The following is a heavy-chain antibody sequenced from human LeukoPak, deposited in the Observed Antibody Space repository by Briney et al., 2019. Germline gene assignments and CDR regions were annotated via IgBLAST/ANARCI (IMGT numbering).Heavy chain of an antibody. V-gene: IGHV3-23*01. D-gene: IGHD5-12*01. CDR1: GFTFSSYA. CDR2: ISGNGVGT. J-gene: IGHJ4*02. Sequence: GGSLRLSCGASGFTFSSYAMSWVRQAPGKGLEWVSAISGNGVGTYYADSVKGRFTISRDNSKNTVYLQMNSLRAEDTALYYCAKSMVATGKPVDDSWGQGTLVTVSS. CDR3: AKSMVATGKPVDDS.